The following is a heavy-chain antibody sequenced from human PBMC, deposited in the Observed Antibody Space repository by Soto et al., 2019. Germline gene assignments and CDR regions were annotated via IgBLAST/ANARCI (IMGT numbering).Heavy chain of an antibody. V-gene: IGHV1-69*02. CDR1: GDTFNT. CDR3: ARSRGVASAPLDY. CDR2: ISPTLGIA. Sequence: QVQLVQSGAEVRRPGSSVKVSCKASGDTFNTINWIRQAPGQGLEWMGRISPTLGIANYAQKFQERIKITADKSTSTVYMELSSLRSEDTAVHYCARSRGVASAPLDYWGQGTLVTVSP. J-gene: IGHJ4*02. D-gene: IGHD2-15*01.